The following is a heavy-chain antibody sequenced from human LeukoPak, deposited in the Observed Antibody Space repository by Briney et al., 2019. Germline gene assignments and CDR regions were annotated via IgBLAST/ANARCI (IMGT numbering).Heavy chain of an antibody. CDR3: ARGVVTIFGVVIIPFGAFDI. J-gene: IGHJ3*02. CDR1: GYSISSGYY. CDR2: IYHSGST. V-gene: IGHV4-38-2*02. D-gene: IGHD3-3*01. Sequence: PSETLSLTCTVSGYSISSGYYWGWIRQPPGKGLEWIGSIYHSGSTYYNPSLKSRVTISVDTSKNQFSLKLSSVTAADTAVYYCARGVVTIFGVVIIPFGAFDIWGQGTMVTVSS.